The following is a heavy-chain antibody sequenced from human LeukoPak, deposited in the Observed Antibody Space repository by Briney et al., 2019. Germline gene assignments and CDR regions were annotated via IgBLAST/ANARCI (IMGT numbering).Heavy chain of an antibody. CDR3: AKEVGYGMDV. CDR1: GFTFSSYG. CDR2: IPHDGSNK. D-gene: IGHD1-26*01. J-gene: IGHJ6*02. Sequence: GGSLRLSCAASGFTFSSYGFHWVRQAPGKGLEWVAVIPHDGSNKYYADSVKGRFPISRENSKNTLYLKMNSLRAEDTAVYYCAKEVGYGMDVWGQGTTVTVSS. V-gene: IGHV3-30*18.